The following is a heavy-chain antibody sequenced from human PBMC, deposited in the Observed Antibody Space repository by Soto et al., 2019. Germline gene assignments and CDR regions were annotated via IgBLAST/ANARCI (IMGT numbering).Heavy chain of an antibody. CDR2: ISSNGGST. CDR1: GFTFSSYA. V-gene: IGHV3-64*01. D-gene: IGHD3-16*02. J-gene: IGHJ5*02. CDR3: ARAGDYVWGSYRYMAGGPWFDP. Sequence: EVQLVESGGGLVQPGGSLRLSCAASGFTFSSYAMHWVRQAPGKGLEYVSTISSNGGSTYYANSVKGRFTISRDNSKNPLYLQMGSLRAEDMAVYYCARAGDYVWGSYRYMAGGPWFDPWGQGTLVTVSS.